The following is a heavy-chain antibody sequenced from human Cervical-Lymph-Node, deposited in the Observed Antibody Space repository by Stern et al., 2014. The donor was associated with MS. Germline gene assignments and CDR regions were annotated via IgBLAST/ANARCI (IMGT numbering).Heavy chain of an antibody. Sequence: VQLVQSGAEVTKPGSAANISCQTSGFTFSSYAFGWVRQAPGNGLEWMGGVIPVFGTVTYAQKFEGRLAFTVDKAANSVSMHLAGLTSDDTAMYYCARGRFLVLVGGAHRYFYLWGRGTRVTVS. J-gene: IGHJ2*01. V-gene: IGHV1-69*06. CDR3: ARGRFLVLVGGAHRYFYL. D-gene: IGHD2-15*01. CDR2: VIPVFGTV. CDR1: GFTFSSYA.